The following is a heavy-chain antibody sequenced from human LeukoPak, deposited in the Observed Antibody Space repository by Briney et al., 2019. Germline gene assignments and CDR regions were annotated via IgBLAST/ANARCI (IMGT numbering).Heavy chain of an antibody. D-gene: IGHD3-22*01. CDR3: AKVGHYYDSSGYSIGDAFDI. CDR1: GFTFSSYA. V-gene: IGHV3-23*01. J-gene: IGHJ3*02. CDR2: ISGSGGST. Sequence: GGSLRLSCAASGFTFSSYAMSWVRQAPGKGLEWVSAISGSGGSTYYADSVKGRFTISRDNSKNTLYLQMNSLRAEDTAVYYCAKVGHYYDSSGYSIGDAFDIWGQGTMVTVSS.